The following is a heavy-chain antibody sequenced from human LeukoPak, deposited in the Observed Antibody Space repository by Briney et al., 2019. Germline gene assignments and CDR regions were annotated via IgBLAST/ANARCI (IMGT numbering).Heavy chain of an antibody. CDR2: IHPNGRDT. Sequence: ASVKVSFKASGYSFTDHHILWVRQAPGQGLEWMGWIHPNGRDTKYAQKFQGRMTMTTDTSITTAYMELNRVTSDDTAIYYCSGHYGPGPVWGQGTLVTASS. CDR1: GYSFTDHH. V-gene: IGHV1-2*02. CDR3: SGHYGPGPV. D-gene: IGHD3-10*01. J-gene: IGHJ4*02.